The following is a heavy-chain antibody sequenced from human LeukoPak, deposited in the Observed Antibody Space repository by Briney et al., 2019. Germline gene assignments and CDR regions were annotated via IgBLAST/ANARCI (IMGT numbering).Heavy chain of an antibody. CDR1: GGSISSYY. D-gene: IGHD4-17*01. CDR2: IYYSGST. Sequence: SETLSLTCTVSGGSISSYYWSWIRQPPGKGLEWIGYIYYSGSTNYNPSLKSRVTISGDTSKNQFSPKVSSVTAADTAVYYCARGTVTTSPPFDYWGQGTLVTVSS. CDR3: ARGTVTTSPPFDY. V-gene: IGHV4-59*08. J-gene: IGHJ4*02.